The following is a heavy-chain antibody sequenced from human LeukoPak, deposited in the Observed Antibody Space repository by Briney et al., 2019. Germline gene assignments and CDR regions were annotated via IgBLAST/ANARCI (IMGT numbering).Heavy chain of an antibody. Sequence: GGSLRLSCAASGFIFSDYYMSWIRQAPGKGLEWVSYVSISGGTIYYADSVKGRFTISRDNAKNSLYLQMNSLRAEDTAVYYCARTMITFGGVIVPMGFDYWGQGTLVTVSS. CDR3: ARTMITFGGVIVPMGFDY. J-gene: IGHJ4*02. CDR1: GFIFSDYY. CDR2: VSISGGTI. V-gene: IGHV3-11*01. D-gene: IGHD3-16*02.